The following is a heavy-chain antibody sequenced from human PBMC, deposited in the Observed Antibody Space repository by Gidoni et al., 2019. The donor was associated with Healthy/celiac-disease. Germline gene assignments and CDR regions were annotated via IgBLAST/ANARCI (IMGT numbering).Heavy chain of an antibody. CDR2: ISPIFGTA. CDR1: GGTFSSYA. CDR3: ARVMGRGNGDYVWGSYRLPGGYGMDV. J-gene: IGHJ6*02. Sequence: QVQLVQSGAEVKKPGSSVKVSCKASGGTFSSYAIRWVRPAPGQGLEWMGGISPIFGTANYAQKFQGRVTITADESTSTAYMELSSLRSEDTAVYYCARVMGRGNGDYVWGSYRLPGGYGMDVWGQGTTVTVSS. D-gene: IGHD3-16*02. V-gene: IGHV1-69*01.